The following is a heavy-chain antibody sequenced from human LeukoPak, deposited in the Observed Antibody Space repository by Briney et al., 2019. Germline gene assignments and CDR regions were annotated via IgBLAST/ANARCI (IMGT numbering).Heavy chain of an antibody. Sequence: PAQTLSLTCAVSGGSISSGGYSWSWIRQHPGKGLEWIGYIYHDGSTYYNPSLKSRVTLSVDTSKKQFSLRLSSVTAADTAVYYCAREGRGYSYGPTYWGQGTLVTVSS. CDR2: IYHDGST. J-gene: IGHJ4*02. V-gene: IGHV4-31*11. D-gene: IGHD5-18*01. CDR3: AREGRGYSYGPTY. CDR1: GGSISSGGYS.